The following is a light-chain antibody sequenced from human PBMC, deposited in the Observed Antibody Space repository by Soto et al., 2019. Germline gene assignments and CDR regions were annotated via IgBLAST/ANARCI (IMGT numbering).Light chain of an antibody. Sequence: QSALTQPAPVSGSPGQSITISCTGTSSDVGGYNYVSWYQQHPGKAPKFMIYEVSNRPSGVSNRFSGSKSGNTASLTISGLQAEDEADYYCSSYTRNSTLVFGGGTELTVL. CDR2: EVS. J-gene: IGLJ2*01. CDR1: SSDVGGYNY. V-gene: IGLV2-14*01. CDR3: SSYTRNSTLV.